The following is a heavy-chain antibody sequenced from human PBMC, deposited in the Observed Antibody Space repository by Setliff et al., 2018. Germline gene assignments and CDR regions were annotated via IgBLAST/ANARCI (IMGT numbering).Heavy chain of an antibody. D-gene: IGHD1-26*01. J-gene: IGHJ5*01. CDR2: ILGGGGNGGRGT. Sequence: GWSLRLSCVGSGYTFSTYSMVWVRQAPGKGLQWVSGILGGGGNGGRGTIYADSVRGRFIISRDNSKNTLYLHMNSLRAEDTALYYCAKDRVPDNIWDFDSWGPGTLVTVSS. CDR3: AKDRVPDNIWDFDS. V-gene: IGHV3-23*01. CDR1: GYTFSTYS.